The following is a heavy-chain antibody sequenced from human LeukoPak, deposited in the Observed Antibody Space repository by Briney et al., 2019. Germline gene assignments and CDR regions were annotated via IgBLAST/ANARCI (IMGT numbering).Heavy chain of an antibody. J-gene: IGHJ4*02. Sequence: GGSLRLSCAASGFTFSRYWISWVRQAPGKGLEWVGNIKQDGSEKYYVDSVKGRFTISRDNAKNSLYLQMNSLRGEDTAVYYCVRVSCTNGVCYGFDYWGQGTLVTVSS. CDR1: GFTFSRYW. D-gene: IGHD2-8*01. CDR2: IKQDGSEK. V-gene: IGHV3-7*01. CDR3: VRVSCTNGVCYGFDY.